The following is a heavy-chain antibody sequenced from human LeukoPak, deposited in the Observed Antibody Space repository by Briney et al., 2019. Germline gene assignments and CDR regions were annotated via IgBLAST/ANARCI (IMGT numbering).Heavy chain of an antibody. CDR2: IHYSGST. CDR1: GGSISSHY. J-gene: IGHJ2*01. D-gene: IGHD5-12*01. V-gene: IGHV4-59*11. CDR3: ARGATDWYFDL. Sequence: SETLSLTCTVSGGSISSHYWSWIRQPPGKGLEWIGYIHYSGSTNHNPSLKSRVTISVDTSKNQFSLKLSSVTAADTAVYYCARGATDWYFDLWGRGTLVTVSS.